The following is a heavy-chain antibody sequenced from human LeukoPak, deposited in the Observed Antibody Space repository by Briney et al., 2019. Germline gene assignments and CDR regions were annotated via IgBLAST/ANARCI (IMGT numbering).Heavy chain of an antibody. CDR3: ATVHSGSGAFDI. CDR2: IGTAGDT. CDR1: GFTFSGYD. D-gene: IGHD6-19*01. Sequence: PGGSLRLSCAASGFTFSGYDMHWVRQATGKGLEWVSAIGTAGDTYYPGSVKGRFTISRENAKNSLYLQMNSLRAGDTAVYYCATVHSGSGAFDIWGQGTMVTVSS. J-gene: IGHJ3*02. V-gene: IGHV3-13*01.